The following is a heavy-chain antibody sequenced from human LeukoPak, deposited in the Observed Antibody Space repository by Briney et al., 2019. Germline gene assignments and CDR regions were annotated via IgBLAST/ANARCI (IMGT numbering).Heavy chain of an antibody. CDR2: IIGSGGST. V-gene: IGHV3-23*01. CDR3: ANMGGYCSGSSCYSSDY. D-gene: IGHD2-15*01. J-gene: IGHJ4*02. CDR1: GFTFSSYA. Sequence: GGSLRLPCAASGFTFSSYAMSWVRQAPGKGLEWVSTIIGSGGSTYYADSVKGRFTTSRNNSKNTLYLQMNSLRAEDTAVYYCANMGGYCSGSSCYSSDYWGQGTLVTVSS.